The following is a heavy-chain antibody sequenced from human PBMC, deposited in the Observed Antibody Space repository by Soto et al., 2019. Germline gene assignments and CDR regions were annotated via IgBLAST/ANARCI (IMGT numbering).Heavy chain of an antibody. Sequence: QVQLQESGPGLVKPSQTLSLTCTVSGASISSGLYYWNWIRHIPGKGLEWIGCIHYSGILYYNPSLQSRLIISVDTSDNQFSLKLTSVTAADTAVYYCARGPDHAKAGYWGQGILVTVSS. J-gene: IGHJ4*02. CDR1: GASISSGLYY. CDR3: ARGPDHAKAGY. CDR2: IHYSGIL. D-gene: IGHD6-19*01. V-gene: IGHV4-31*03.